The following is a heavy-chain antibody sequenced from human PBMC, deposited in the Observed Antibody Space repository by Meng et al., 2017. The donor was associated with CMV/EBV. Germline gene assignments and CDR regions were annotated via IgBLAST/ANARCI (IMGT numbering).Heavy chain of an antibody. CDR1: GFTFSSYA. J-gene: IGHJ4*02. CDR2: ISYDGSNK. D-gene: IGHD3-3*01. CDR3: ARVATFGVALDY. Sequence: GESLKISCAASGFTFSSYAMHWVRQAPGKGLEWVAVISYDGSNKYYADSVKGRFTISRDNSKNTLYLQMNSLRAEDTAVYYCARVATFGVALDYWGQGTLVTVSS. V-gene: IGHV3-30-3*01.